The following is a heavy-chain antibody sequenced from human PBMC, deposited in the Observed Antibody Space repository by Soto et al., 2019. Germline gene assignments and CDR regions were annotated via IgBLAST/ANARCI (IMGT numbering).Heavy chain of an antibody. J-gene: IGHJ4*02. V-gene: IGHV4-31*03. CDR2: IYYSGST. CDR1: GGSISSGGYY. CDR3: ARGSVVAATLFDY. D-gene: IGHD2-15*01. Sequence: QVQLQESGPGLVKPSQTLSLTCTVSGGSISSGGYYWSWIRQHPGKGLEWIGYIYYSGSTYYNPSLKSRVTISVDTSKNQFSLKLSSVTGVDTAVYYCARGSVVAATLFDYWGQGTLVTVSS.